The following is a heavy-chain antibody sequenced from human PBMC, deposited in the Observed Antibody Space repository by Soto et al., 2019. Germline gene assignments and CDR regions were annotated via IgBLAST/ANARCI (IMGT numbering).Heavy chain of an antibody. Sequence: QVQLQESGPGLVKPSQTLSLTCTVSGGSISSGDYYWSWIRQPPGKGLEWIGYIYYSGSTNYNPSLKSRVTKSVDTSKNRFSLKLSSVTAADTAVYYCARAPRGELRFDYWGQGTLVTVSS. V-gene: IGHV4-30-4*01. CDR1: GGSISSGDYY. J-gene: IGHJ4*02. D-gene: IGHD1-26*01. CDR3: ARAPRGELRFDY. CDR2: IYYSGST.